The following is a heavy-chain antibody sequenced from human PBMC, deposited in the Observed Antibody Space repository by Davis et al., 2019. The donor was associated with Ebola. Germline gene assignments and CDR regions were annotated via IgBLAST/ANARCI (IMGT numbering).Heavy chain of an antibody. V-gene: IGHV3-7*01. CDR2: INQDGRET. CDR1: GFSYGDYW. Sequence: GESLKISCAASGFSYGDYWMNWVRQAPGKGLEWVANINQDGRETYYVDSVKGRFTISRDNAKKSLYLQVNSLRAEDTAVYYCTRDSSQWELLYIFDYWGQGTLVTVSS. J-gene: IGHJ4*02. CDR3: TRDSSQWELLYIFDY. D-gene: IGHD1-26*01.